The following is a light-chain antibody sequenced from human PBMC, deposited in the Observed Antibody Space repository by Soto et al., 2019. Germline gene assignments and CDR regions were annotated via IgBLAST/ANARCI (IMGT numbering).Light chain of an antibody. CDR2: YNN. CDR1: SSNIGSNT. Sequence: QSVLTQPPSTSGTPGQRVTISCSGASSNIGSNTVNWYQHLPGTAPKLLIYYNNQRPSGVPDRFSGSRSGTSASLAITGLQSGDDAYYYCAALDDSLNGVVFGGGTKVTVL. CDR3: AALDDSLNGVV. J-gene: IGLJ2*01. V-gene: IGLV1-44*01.